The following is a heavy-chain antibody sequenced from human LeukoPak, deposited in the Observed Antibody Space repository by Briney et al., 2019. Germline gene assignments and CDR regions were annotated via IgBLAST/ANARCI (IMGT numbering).Heavy chain of an antibody. V-gene: IGHV3-48*01. J-gene: IGHJ4*02. CDR1: GFTFSSYS. CDR3: AKEITMIVVARAPDY. CDR2: ISSSSSTI. Sequence: GGSLRLSCAASGFTFSSYSMNWVRQAPGKGLEWVSYISSSSSTIYYADSVKGRFTISRDNSKNTLYLQMNSLRAEDTAVYYCAKEITMIVVARAPDYWGQGTLVTVSS. D-gene: IGHD3-22*01.